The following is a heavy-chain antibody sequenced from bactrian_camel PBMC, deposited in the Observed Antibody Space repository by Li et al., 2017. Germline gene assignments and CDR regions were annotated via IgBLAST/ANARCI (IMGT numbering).Heavy chain of an antibody. Sequence: HVQLVESGGDSVKAGGSLRLSCAASGSTVGMHCMGWFRQAPGKEREGVAVIRTGAGVTYYGDSVKGRFSISRDNAKKIVYLQMNNLNPEDTALYNCAAARTYEETWYVNGFGYWGQGTQVTVS. CDR1: GSTVGMHC. CDR3: AAARTYEETWYVNGFGY. J-gene: IGHJ6*01. CDR2: IRTGAGVT. D-gene: IGHD2*01. V-gene: IGHV3S54*01.